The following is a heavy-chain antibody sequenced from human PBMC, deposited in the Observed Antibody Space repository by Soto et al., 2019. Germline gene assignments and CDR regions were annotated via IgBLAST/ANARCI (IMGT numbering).Heavy chain of an antibody. Sequence: QVQLVQSGAEVKKPGASVKVSCKASGYTFTGYYMHWVRQAPGQGLEWMGWINANSGGTNYAQKCQGWVTMTRDTAISTAYMELSRLRSDDTAVYYCARSKRVVVPDDMPGGWFDPWGQGTLVTVSS. CDR2: INANSGGT. J-gene: IGHJ5*02. CDR3: ARSKRVVVPDDMPGGWFDP. V-gene: IGHV1-2*04. D-gene: IGHD2-2*01. CDR1: GYTFTGYY.